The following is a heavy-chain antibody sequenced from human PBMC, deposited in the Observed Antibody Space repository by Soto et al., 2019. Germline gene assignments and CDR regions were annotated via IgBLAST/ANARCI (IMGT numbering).Heavy chain of an antibody. D-gene: IGHD6-13*01. Sequence: VPLQESGPGLVQPSGTLSLTCAVSGDSINNSHWWSWVRQTPGKGLEWIGETYHSGTTNYNPSLKTRVTISIDKSKNQFSLKMNSVTAADTAVYYCAREVNSSPARGPNWFDPWGQGTLVTVSS. CDR1: GDSINNSHW. V-gene: IGHV4-4*02. CDR3: AREVNSSPARGPNWFDP. CDR2: TYHSGTT. J-gene: IGHJ5*02.